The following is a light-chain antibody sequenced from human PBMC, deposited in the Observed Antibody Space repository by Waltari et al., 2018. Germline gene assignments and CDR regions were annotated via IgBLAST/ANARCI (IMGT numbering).Light chain of an antibody. CDR3: AAWDDSLTGRV. Sequence: QSVLTQPSSASGTPGQRVTISCSGSSSNIGSNYVYWYQQIPGTAPKLLIHTDNQRPSGVPDRFSASKSGASASLAISGLRSDDEADYYCAAWDDSLTGRVFGGGTKLTVL. CDR2: TDN. V-gene: IGLV1-47*01. J-gene: IGLJ3*02. CDR1: SSNIGSNY.